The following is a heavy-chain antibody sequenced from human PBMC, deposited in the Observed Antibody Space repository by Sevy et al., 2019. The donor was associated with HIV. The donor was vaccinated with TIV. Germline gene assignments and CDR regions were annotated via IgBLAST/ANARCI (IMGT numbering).Heavy chain of an antibody. V-gene: IGHV4-61*01. D-gene: IGHD1-26*01. J-gene: IGHJ6*02. Sequence: SETLSLTCTVSGGSVTSDSYYWTWIRQPPGKGLECLGYMFYTGSTNYNPSLMSRVTISVDTSKNQFSLKLSSVTAADTAVYYGARMGGLTDYGMDGWGQGTTFTVS. CDR1: GGSVTSDSYY. CDR2: MFYTGST. CDR3: ARMGGLTDYGMDG.